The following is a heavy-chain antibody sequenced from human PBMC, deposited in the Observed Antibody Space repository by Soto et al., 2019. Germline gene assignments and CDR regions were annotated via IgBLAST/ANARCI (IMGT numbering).Heavy chain of an antibody. CDR3: ARDIMGTNYYYYGMEV. D-gene: IGHD2-8*01. J-gene: IGHJ6*02. V-gene: IGHV4-59*01. Sequence: PSETLSLTCTVSGGSISSYYWSWIRQPPGKGLEWIGYIYYSGSTNYNPSLKSRVTISVDTSKNQFSLKLSSVTAADTAVYYCARDIMGTNYYYYGMEVWGQGTTVTVS. CDR2: IYYSGST. CDR1: GGSISSYY.